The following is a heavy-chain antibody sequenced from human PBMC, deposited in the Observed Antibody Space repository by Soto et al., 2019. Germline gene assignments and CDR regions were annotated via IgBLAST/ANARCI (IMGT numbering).Heavy chain of an antibody. Sequence: PGESLKISCKGSGYSFTSYWIGWVRQMPGKGLEWMGIIYPGDSDTRYSPSFQGQVTISADKSISTAYLQWSSLKASDTAMYYCARQSAAAGTWGYCDYWGQGTLVTVS. J-gene: IGHJ4*02. D-gene: IGHD6-13*01. CDR2: IYPGDSDT. CDR3: ARQSAAAGTWGYCDY. V-gene: IGHV5-51*01. CDR1: GYSFTSYW.